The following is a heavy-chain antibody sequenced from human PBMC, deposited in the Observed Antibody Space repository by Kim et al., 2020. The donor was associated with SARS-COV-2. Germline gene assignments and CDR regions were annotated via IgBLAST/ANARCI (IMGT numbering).Heavy chain of an antibody. Sequence: GGSLRLSCAASGFTFSSYGMHWVRQAPGKGLEWVAVIWYDGSNKYYADSVKGRFTISRDNSKNTLYLQMNSLRAEDTAVYYCAKAAQRGSSWPDYWGQGTLVTVSS. D-gene: IGHD6-13*01. CDR2: IWYDGSNK. CDR1: GFTFSSYG. V-gene: IGHV3-33*06. CDR3: AKAAQRGSSWPDY. J-gene: IGHJ4*02.